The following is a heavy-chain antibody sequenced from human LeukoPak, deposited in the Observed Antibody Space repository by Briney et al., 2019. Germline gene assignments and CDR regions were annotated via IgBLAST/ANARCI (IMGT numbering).Heavy chain of an antibody. V-gene: IGHV3-9*01. CDR2: ISWNSGSI. CDR3: IKDKGYRFVSYYFDY. Sequence: GGSLRLSSDVSGFTFDDYAMHWVRQVPGKGLEWVSFISWNSGSIDYADSVKGRFTISRDNAKNSLYLQMNSLRDEDTALYYCIKDKGYRFVSYYFDYWGQGTLVTVSS. J-gene: IGHJ4*02. D-gene: IGHD5-12*01. CDR1: GFTFDDYA.